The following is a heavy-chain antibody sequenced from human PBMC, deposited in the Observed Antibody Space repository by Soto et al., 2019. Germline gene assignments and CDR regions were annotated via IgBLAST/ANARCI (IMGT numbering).Heavy chain of an antibody. CDR3: ARARFQVLYGKPYFDS. Sequence: SETLSLTCTVSGGSITTGGSYWSWIRRHPGKGLEWIGNIYHSGNTYYNPSLKSRLTISVDTSKNHFSLMVDSVTAADTAVYYCARARFQVLYGKPYFDSWGLGTLVTVSS. CDR2: IYHSGNT. D-gene: IGHD2-2*02. J-gene: IGHJ4*02. V-gene: IGHV4-31*03. CDR1: GGSITTGGSY.